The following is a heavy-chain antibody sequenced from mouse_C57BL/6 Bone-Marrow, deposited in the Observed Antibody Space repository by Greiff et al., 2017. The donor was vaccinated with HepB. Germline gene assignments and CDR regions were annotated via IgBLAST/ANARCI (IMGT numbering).Heavy chain of an antibody. CDR1: GFTFSDYG. CDR3: ARGDYYGSSPFAY. J-gene: IGHJ3*01. D-gene: IGHD1-1*01. CDR2: ISSGSSTI. V-gene: IGHV5-17*01. Sequence: EVKLMESGGGLVKPGGSLKLSCAASGFTFSDYGMHWVRQAPEKGLEWVAYISSGSSTIYYADTVKGRFTISRDNAKNTLFLQMTSLRSEDTAMYYCARGDYYGSSPFAYWGNGTLVTVSA.